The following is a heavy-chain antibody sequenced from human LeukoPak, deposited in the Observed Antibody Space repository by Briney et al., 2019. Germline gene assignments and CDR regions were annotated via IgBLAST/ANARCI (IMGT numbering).Heavy chain of an antibody. J-gene: IGHJ5*02. D-gene: IGHD6-13*01. CDR1: GFTFSSYA. Sequence: GGSLRLSCAASGFTFSSYAMHWVRQAPGKGLEYVSAISSNGGSTYYANSVKGRFTISRDNSKNTLYLQMGSLRAEDMAVYYCARDGYSSSWSGSLWNNWFDPWGQRTLVTVSS. V-gene: IGHV3-64*01. CDR2: ISSNGGST. CDR3: ARDGYSSSWSGSLWNNWFDP.